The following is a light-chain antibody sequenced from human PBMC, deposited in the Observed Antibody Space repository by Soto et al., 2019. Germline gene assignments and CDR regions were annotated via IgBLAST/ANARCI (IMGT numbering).Light chain of an antibody. J-gene: IGLJ1*01. CDR3: SSYTSSSTPYV. V-gene: IGLV2-14*01. CDR1: SSDVGGYNY. CDR2: DVS. Sequence: QSALTQPASVSGSPGQSITISCTGTSSDVGGYNYVSWYQQHPDKAPKLMIYDVSNRPSGVSNRFSGSKSGNTASLTISGLQAEDEAYYYCSSYTSSSTPYVFGTGTKLTVL.